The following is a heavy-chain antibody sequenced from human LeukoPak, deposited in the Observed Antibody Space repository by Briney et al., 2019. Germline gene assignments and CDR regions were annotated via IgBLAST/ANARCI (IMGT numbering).Heavy chain of an antibody. Sequence: ALVRVSCKASGYGFSDYYMHWVRQAPGQGLEYMGWINPLSGDNSCAQKFQGRVSMTRDTSITTLYMELTSLRSDDTALYFCARGGGIQSCGGKTCFRGFVYWGQGTLVTVSS. CDR1: GYGFSDYY. CDR2: INPLSGDN. V-gene: IGHV1-2*02. J-gene: IGHJ4*02. CDR3: ARGGGIQSCGGKTCFRGFVY. D-gene: IGHD2-21*01.